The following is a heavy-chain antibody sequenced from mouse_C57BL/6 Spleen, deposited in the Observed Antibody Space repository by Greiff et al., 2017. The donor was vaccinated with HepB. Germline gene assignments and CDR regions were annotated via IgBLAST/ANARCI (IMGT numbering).Heavy chain of an antibody. V-gene: IGHV1-80*01. Sequence: VQVVESGAELVKPGASVKISCKASGYAFSSYWMNWVKQRPGKGLEWIGQIYPGDGDTNYNGKFKGKATLTADKSSSTAYMQLSSLTSEDSAVYFCARSGNYDAMDYWGQGTSVTVSS. J-gene: IGHJ4*01. CDR1: GYAFSSYW. CDR3: ARSGNYDAMDY. D-gene: IGHD1-3*01. CDR2: IYPGDGDT.